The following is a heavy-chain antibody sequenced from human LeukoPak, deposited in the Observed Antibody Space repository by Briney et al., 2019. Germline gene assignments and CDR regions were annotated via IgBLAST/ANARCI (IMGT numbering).Heavy chain of an antibody. J-gene: IGHJ3*02. D-gene: IGHD2-2*01. CDR1: GYTFTGYY. V-gene: IGHV1-2*02. CDR2: INPNSGGS. Sequence: ASVKVSCKASGYTFTGYYMHWVRQAPGQGLEWMGWINPNSGGSYYAQKFQGRVSMTRDTSISTAYMELSSLTSDDTAVYYCARVDCSSTTCYLGNDAFDIWGQGTVVTVSS. CDR3: ARVDCSSTTCYLGNDAFDI.